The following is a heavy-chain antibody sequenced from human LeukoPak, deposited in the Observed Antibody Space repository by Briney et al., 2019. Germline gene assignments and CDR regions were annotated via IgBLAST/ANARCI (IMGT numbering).Heavy chain of an antibody. CDR3: AREDTAMVNVDY. J-gene: IGHJ4*02. CDR1: GYTFTSYY. Sequence: ASVKVSCKASGYTFTSYYMHWVRQAPGQGLEWMGIINPSGGSTNYAQKFQGRVTMTRDTSTSTVYMELSSLKSEDTAVYYRAREDTAMVNVDYWGQGTLVTVSS. CDR2: INPSGGST. V-gene: IGHV1-46*01. D-gene: IGHD5-18*01.